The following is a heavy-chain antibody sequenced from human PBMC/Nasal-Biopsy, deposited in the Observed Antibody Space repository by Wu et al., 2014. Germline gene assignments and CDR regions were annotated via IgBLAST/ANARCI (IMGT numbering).Heavy chain of an antibody. CDR3: ARSLPRDPSFDV. D-gene: IGHD5/OR15-5a*01. Sequence: TLSLTCAVYGGSFSDLYWSWIRQPPGKGLEWIGEINHSGSTNYNPSLKSRVTISVDTSKSQFSLKLSSVTAADTALYYCARSLPRDPSFDVWGQGTMVTVSS. CDR2: INHSGST. CDR1: GGSFSDLY. V-gene: IGHV4-34*01. J-gene: IGHJ3*01.